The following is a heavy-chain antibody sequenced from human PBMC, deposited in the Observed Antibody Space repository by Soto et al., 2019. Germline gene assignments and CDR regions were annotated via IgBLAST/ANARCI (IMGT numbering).Heavy chain of an antibody. J-gene: IGHJ4*02. CDR3: AREELTCGGDCIEY. D-gene: IGHD2-21*02. CDR1: GFKFSSYE. Sequence: PGGSLRLSCAVSGFKFSSYEMNWVRQAPGRGLEWVSYISASGSLVFYADSVKGRFTMSRDNAENSMYLQLNSLRAEDTAVYYCAREELTCGGDCIEYWGRGTLVTVSS. V-gene: IGHV3-48*03. CDR2: ISASGSLV.